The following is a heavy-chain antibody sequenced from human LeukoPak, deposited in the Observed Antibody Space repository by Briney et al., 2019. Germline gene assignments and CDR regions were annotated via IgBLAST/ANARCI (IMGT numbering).Heavy chain of an antibody. CDR1: GGSFSGYY. J-gene: IGHJ3*02. V-gene: IGHV4-34*01. CDR2: INHSGST. CDR3: ARPYDYVWGNYRTDAFDI. D-gene: IGHD3-16*02. Sequence: SETLSLTCAVYGGSFSGYYWSWIRQPPGKGLEWIGEINHSGSTNYNPSLKSRVTISVDTSKNQFSLKLSSVTAADTAVYYCARPYDYVWGNYRTDAFDIWGQGTMVTVSS.